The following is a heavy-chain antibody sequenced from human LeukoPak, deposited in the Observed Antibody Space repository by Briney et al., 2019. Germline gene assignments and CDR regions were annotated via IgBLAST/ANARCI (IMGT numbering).Heavy chain of an antibody. J-gene: IGHJ4*02. Sequence: ASVKVSCKASVYTFTNYYMHWVRQAPGQGLEWMGIINPSGDSAIYAHNFQGRVTMTRDTSTTTVYMELSSLTSEDTAVYYCARAQSYYDYWGQGTLVTVSS. CDR3: ARAQSYYDY. D-gene: IGHD1-26*01. V-gene: IGHV1-46*01. CDR1: VYTFTNYY. CDR2: INPSGDSA.